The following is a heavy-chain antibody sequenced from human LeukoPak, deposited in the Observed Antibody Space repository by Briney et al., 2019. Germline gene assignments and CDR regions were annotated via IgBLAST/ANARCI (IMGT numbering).Heavy chain of an antibody. J-gene: IGHJ3*02. CDR2: INPSGGST. CDR3: ARDSDILTGYRGDSFNI. CDR1: GYTFTSYY. V-gene: IGHV1-46*01. Sequence: GASVKVSCKASGYTFTSYYMHWVRQAPGQGLEWMGIINPSGGSTSYAQKFQGRVTMTRDTSTSTVYMELSSLRSEDTAVYYCARDSDILTGYRGDSFNIWGQGTMVTVSS. D-gene: IGHD3-9*01.